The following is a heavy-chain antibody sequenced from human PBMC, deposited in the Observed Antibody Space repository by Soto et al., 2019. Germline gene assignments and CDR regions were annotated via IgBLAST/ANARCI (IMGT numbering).Heavy chain of an antibody. J-gene: IGHJ3*02. CDR2: MNPNSGNT. CDR3: ARSVPYYYDSSGYPRGDAFDI. Sequence: ASVKVSCKASGYTFTSYDINWVRQATGQGLEWMGWMNPNSGNTGYAQKLQGRVTMTTDTSTSTAYMELRSLRSDDTAVYYCARSVPYYYDSSGYPRGDAFDIWGQGTMVTVSS. CDR1: GYTFTSYD. V-gene: IGHV1-8*01. D-gene: IGHD3-22*01.